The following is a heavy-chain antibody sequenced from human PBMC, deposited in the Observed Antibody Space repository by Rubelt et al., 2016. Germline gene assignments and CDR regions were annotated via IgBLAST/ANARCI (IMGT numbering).Heavy chain of an antibody. V-gene: IGHV3-48*01. Sequence: EVQLVESGGGLVQPGGSLRLSCAASGFTFSSYSMNWVRQAPGKGLEWVSYISSSSSTIYYADSVKGRFTISRDNANNTLYLEMNNVKVEDTAVYYCSRSLFYWGQGILVTVAS. J-gene: IGHJ4*02. CDR3: SRSLFY. CDR2: ISSSSSTI. CDR1: GFTFSSYS.